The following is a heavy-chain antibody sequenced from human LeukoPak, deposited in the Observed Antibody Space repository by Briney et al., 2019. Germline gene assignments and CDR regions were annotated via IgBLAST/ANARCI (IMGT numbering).Heavy chain of an antibody. CDR1: GFTVSSNY. D-gene: IGHD2-21*01. CDR2: IYSGGST. V-gene: IGHV3-53*05. CDR3: AKEFNRGLPDY. Sequence: GGSLRLSCAASGFTVSSNYMSWVRQAPGKGLEWVSVIYSGGSTYYADSVKGRFTISRDNSKNTLYLQMSSLRAEDTAVYYCAKEFNRGLPDYWGQGTLVTVPS. J-gene: IGHJ4*02.